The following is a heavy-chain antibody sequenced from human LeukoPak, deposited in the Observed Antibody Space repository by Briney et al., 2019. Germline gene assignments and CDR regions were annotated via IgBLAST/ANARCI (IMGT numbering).Heavy chain of an antibody. CDR2: ISYSGSNI. CDR1: GFTFSSYS. D-gene: IGHD2-2*01. Sequence: GGSLTLFCAASGFTFSSYSMNWVRQAPGKGLEWVSYISYSGSNIYYADSVKGRFTISRDNAKNSLYLQMNSLRAEDTAVYYCARDLLDIVVVPAAMTGHDYYYYMDVWGKGTTVTVS. V-gene: IGHV3-48*04. J-gene: IGHJ6*03. CDR3: ARDLLDIVVVPAAMTGHDYYYYMDV.